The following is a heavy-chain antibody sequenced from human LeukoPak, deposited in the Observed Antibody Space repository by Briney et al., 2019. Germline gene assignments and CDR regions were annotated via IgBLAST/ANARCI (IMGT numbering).Heavy chain of an antibody. V-gene: IGHV3-33*01. J-gene: IGHJ4*02. Sequence: GGSLRLSCAASGFTFCSYGMHWVRQAPGKGLEWVAVIWYDGSNQYYADSVKGRFTISRDNSKNTMYLQMNSLRAEDTAVYYCAREDYGSGSQVDHWGQGTLVTVSS. D-gene: IGHD3-10*01. CDR3: AREDYGSGSQVDH. CDR2: IWYDGSNQ. CDR1: GFTFCSYG.